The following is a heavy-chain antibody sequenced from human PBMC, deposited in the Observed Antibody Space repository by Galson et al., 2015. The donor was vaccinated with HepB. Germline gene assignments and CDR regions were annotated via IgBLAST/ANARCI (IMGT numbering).Heavy chain of an antibody. CDR1: GYTFTTYD. D-gene: IGHD3-3*01. CDR2: ISAYSGNR. CDR3: ARGREWGDV. V-gene: IGHV1-18*01. Sequence: SVKVSCKASGYTFTTYDISWVRQAPGQGLEWMGGISAYSGNRNYAQKFQGRVTMTTDTSTTTAYMELGSLISDDTAVYYCARGREWGDVWGKGTTVTVSS. J-gene: IGHJ6*04.